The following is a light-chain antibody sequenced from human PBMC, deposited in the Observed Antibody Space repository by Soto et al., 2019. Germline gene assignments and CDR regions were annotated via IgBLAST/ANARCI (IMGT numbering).Light chain of an antibody. Sequence: SYELTQPPSASVATGQTASITCGGNSIGSKRVHWYQQKPGQAPVLVVYDDSDRRSGIPERFSGANSGNTANLTMSRVEAGDEADYYCQVWVSGGALFGAGTKVTVL. CDR3: QVWVSGGAL. J-gene: IGLJ1*01. CDR2: DDS. CDR1: SIGSKR. V-gene: IGLV3-21*02.